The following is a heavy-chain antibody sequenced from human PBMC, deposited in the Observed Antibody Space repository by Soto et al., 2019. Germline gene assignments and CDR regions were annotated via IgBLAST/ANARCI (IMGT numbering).Heavy chain of an antibody. CDR2: ISAYNGNT. V-gene: IGHV1-18*01. J-gene: IGHJ5*02. Sequence: ASVKVSCKASSYTFTSYGISWVRQAPGQGLEWMGWISAYNGNTNYAQKLQGRVTMTTDTSTNTAYMELRSLRSDDTAVYYCARLRRVVVAANTNWFDPWGQGTLVTVSS. D-gene: IGHD2-15*01. CDR1: SYTFTSYG. CDR3: ARLRRVVVAANTNWFDP.